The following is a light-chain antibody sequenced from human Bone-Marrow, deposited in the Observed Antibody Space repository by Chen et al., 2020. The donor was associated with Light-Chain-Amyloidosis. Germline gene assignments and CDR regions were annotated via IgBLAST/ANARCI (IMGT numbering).Light chain of an antibody. J-gene: IGKJ1*01. V-gene: IGKV3-20*01. CDR2: GAS. CDR3: QQYGSSPRT. Sequence: EIVLTQSPGTVSFSRGERATLSCRASQSVSSSYLAWYQQKPGQAPMLLVYGASSRATGIPDRFSGSWSGTDFTLTISRLEPEDFAVYYCQQYGSSPRTVGQGTKVDIK. CDR1: QSVSSSY.